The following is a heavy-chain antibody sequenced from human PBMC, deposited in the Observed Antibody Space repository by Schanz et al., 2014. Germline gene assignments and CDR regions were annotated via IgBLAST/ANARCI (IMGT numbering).Heavy chain of an antibody. Sequence: QVQLVESGGGAVRPGGSLRLSCAASGFTLSSYWMHWVRQVPGKGLEWVSSISHSGGSKYYADSVKGRFTISRDNSKNTLYLQMNSLRAEDTAVYYCARDSRPNYDFLTAYYSIDYWGQGTLVTVSS. V-gene: IGHV3-NL1*01. J-gene: IGHJ4*02. D-gene: IGHD3-9*01. CDR3: ARDSRPNYDFLTAYYSIDY. CDR1: GFTLSSYW. CDR2: ISHSGGSK.